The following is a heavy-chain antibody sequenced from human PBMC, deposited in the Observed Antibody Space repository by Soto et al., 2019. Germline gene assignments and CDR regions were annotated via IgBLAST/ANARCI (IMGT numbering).Heavy chain of an antibody. CDR2: IWYDGSNK. J-gene: IGHJ4*02. V-gene: IGHV3-33*01. D-gene: IGHD6-6*01. Sequence: QVQLVESXGGVVQPGRSLRLSCAASGFTFSSYGMHWVRQAPGKGLEWVAVIWYDGSNKYYADSVKGRFTISRDNSKNTLYLQMNSLRAEDTAVYYCARDQASAYSSSDYWGQGTLVTVSS. CDR3: ARDQASAYSSSDY. CDR1: GFTFSSYG.